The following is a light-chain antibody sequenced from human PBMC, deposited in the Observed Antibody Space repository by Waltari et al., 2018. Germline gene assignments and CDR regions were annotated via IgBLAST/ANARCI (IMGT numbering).Light chain of an antibody. CDR3: HQHYTTPWT. J-gene: IGKJ1*01. Sequence: DVVMTQSPLSLPVTLGQPASISCRSSQSLVYSDGNIYLNWFQQRPGQSPRRLIYKVSRRDSGVPDRFIGSGSGTDFTLTISSLQAEDVAVYYCHQHYTTPWTFGQGTQVEL. CDR2: KVS. V-gene: IGKV2-30*01. CDR1: QSLVYSDGNIY.